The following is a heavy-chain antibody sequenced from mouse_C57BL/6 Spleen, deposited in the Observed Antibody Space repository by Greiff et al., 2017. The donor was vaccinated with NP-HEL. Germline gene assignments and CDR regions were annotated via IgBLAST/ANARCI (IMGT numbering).Heavy chain of an antibody. CDR1: GFSLTSYG. V-gene: IGHV2-5*01. CDR2: IWRGGST. J-gene: IGHJ4*01. D-gene: IGHD2-13*01. Sequence: VQLKESGPGLVQPSQCLSITCTVSGFSLTSYGVHWVRQSPGKGLEWLGVIWRGGSTDYNAAFMSRLSITKDNSKSQVFFQMNSLQADDTAIYDCSKKRTTSEAMDYWGQGTSVTVSS. CDR3: SKKRTTSEAMDY.